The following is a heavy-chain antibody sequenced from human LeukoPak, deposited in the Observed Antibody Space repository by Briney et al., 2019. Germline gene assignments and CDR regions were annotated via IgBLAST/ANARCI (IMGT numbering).Heavy chain of an antibody. Sequence: PSETLSLTCTVSGGSISSYYWSWIRQPPGKGLEWIGYIYYSGSTNYNPSLKSRVTISVDTSKNQFSLKLSSVTAADTAVYYCARVWAVAGGFDYWGQGTLVTVSS. CDR3: ARVWAVAGGFDY. CDR1: GGSISSYY. V-gene: IGHV4-59*12. CDR2: IYYSGST. D-gene: IGHD6-19*01. J-gene: IGHJ4*02.